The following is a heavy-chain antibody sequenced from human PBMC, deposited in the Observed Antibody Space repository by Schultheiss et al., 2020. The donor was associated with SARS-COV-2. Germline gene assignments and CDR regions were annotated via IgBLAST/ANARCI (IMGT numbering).Heavy chain of an antibody. J-gene: IGHJ4*02. CDR1: GFTFSSYG. Sequence: GGSLRLSCTASGFTFSSYGMHWVRQAPGKGLEWVSGISGGDGRTYYADSVTGRFAISRDNSKNTLYLQMNSLRAEDTAVYYCAREMILYFGEQTPDYWGQGTLVTVSS. CDR2: ISGGDGRT. V-gene: IGHV3-NL1*01. D-gene: IGHD3-10*01. CDR3: AREMILYFGEQTPDY.